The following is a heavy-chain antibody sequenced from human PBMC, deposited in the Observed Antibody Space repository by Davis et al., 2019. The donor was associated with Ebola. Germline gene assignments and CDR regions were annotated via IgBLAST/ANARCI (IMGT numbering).Heavy chain of an antibody. D-gene: IGHD1-26*01. CDR2: ISGSGGST. V-gene: IGHV3-23*01. CDR3: ARDSIEGATTFDF. Sequence: GESLKISCAASGFTFSSYAMSWVRQAPGKGLEWVSAISGSGGSTYYADSVKGRFTISRDNAKNTLYLQMNSLRDEDTAVYYCARDSIEGATTFDFWGRGALVTVSS. CDR1: GFTFSSYA. J-gene: IGHJ4*02.